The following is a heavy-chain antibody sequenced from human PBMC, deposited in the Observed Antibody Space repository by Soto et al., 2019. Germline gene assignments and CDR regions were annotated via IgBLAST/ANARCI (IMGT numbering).Heavy chain of an antibody. V-gene: IGHV1-46*03. Sequence: ASVKVSCKASGYTFTSYYMHWVRQAPGQGLEWMGIINPSGGSTSYAQKFQGRVTMTRDTSTSTVYMELSSLRSEDTAVYYCARENDSSGYYYLLFDYWGQGTLVTVSS. CDR2: INPSGGST. CDR1: GYTFTSYY. J-gene: IGHJ4*02. D-gene: IGHD3-22*01. CDR3: ARENDSSGYYYLLFDY.